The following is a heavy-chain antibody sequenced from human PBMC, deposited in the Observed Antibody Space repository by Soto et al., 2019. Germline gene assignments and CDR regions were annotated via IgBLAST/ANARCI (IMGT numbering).Heavy chain of an antibody. CDR2: ISSNGGST. CDR3: ARERYYDILTGYYDAFDI. CDR1: GFTFSSYA. D-gene: IGHD3-9*01. V-gene: IGHV3-64*01. J-gene: IGHJ3*02. Sequence: GGSLRLSCAASGFTFSSYAMHWVRQAPGKGLEYVSAISSNGGSTYYANSVKGRFTISRDNSKNTLYLQMGSLRAEDMAVYYCARERYYDILTGYYDAFDIWGQGTMVTVSS.